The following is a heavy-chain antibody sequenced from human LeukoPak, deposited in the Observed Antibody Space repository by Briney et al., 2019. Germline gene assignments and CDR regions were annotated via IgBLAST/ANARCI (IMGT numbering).Heavy chain of an antibody. Sequence: GGSLRLSCAASGFTFSSYATSWVRQAPGKGLEWVSSISSSSSYIYYADSVKGRFTISRDNAKNSLYLQMNSLRAEDTAVYYCARGPGSRGIFDYWGQGTLVTVSS. CDR2: ISSSSSYI. V-gene: IGHV3-21*04. CDR3: ARGPGSRGIFDY. J-gene: IGHJ4*02. CDR1: GFTFSSYA. D-gene: IGHD3-10*01.